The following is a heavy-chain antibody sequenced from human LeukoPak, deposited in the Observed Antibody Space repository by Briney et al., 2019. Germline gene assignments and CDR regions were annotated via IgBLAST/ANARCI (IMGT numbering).Heavy chain of an antibody. CDR1: GYTFTTYG. CDR3: ARGLGAFDI. J-gene: IGHJ3*02. D-gene: IGHD3-16*01. V-gene: IGHV1-18*04. Sequence: ASVKVSCKASGYTFTTYGITWVRQAPGEGLEWMGWISTYNGNTHYAQKFQGRVTMTTDTSTSTAYMELRSLRSDDTAVYYCARGLGAFDIWGQGTMVTVSS. CDR2: ISTYNGNT.